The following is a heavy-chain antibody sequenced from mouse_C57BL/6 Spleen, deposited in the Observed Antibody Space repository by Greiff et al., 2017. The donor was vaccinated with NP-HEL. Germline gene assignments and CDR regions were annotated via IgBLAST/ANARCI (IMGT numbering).Heavy chain of an antibody. CDR3: ARSHYGSSFDY. J-gene: IGHJ2*01. CDR2: IHPNSGST. V-gene: IGHV1-64*01. CDR1: GYTFTNYW. Sequence: QVQLQQPGAELVKPGASVKLSCKASGYTFTNYWIQWVKQRPGQGLEWIGMIHPNSGSTNYNEKFKSKATLTVDKSSSTAYMQLSSLTSEDSAVYYCARSHYGSSFDYWGQGTTLTVSS. D-gene: IGHD1-1*01.